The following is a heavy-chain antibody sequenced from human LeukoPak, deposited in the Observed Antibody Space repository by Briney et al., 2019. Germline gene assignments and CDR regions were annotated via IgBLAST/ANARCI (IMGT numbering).Heavy chain of an antibody. CDR2: IIPIFGTA. V-gene: IGHV1-69*13. D-gene: IGHD6-19*01. J-gene: IGHJ5*02. Sequence: GASVKVSCKASGYTFTSYAISWVRQAPGQGLEWMGGIIPIFGTANYAQKFQGRVTITADESTSTAYMELSSLRSEDTAVYYCARDLYSSGWYESSNWFDPWGQGTLVTVSS. CDR3: ARDLYSSGWYESSNWFDP. CDR1: GYTFTSYA.